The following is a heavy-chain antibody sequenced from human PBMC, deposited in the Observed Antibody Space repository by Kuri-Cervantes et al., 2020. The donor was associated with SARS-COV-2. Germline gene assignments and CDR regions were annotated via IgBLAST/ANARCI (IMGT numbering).Heavy chain of an antibody. J-gene: IGHJ6*03. CDR1: GYSISSGYY. CDR2: IYHSGST. V-gene: IGHV4-38-2*01. D-gene: IGHD6-13*01. CDR3: VQVDIAAAGTNYYYYMDV. Sequence: SETLSLTCAVSGYSISSGYYWGWIRQPPGKGLEWIGSIYHSGSTYYNPSLKSRVTISVDTSKNQFSLKLSSVTAADTAAYYCVQVDIAAAGTNYYYYMDVWGKGTTVTVSS.